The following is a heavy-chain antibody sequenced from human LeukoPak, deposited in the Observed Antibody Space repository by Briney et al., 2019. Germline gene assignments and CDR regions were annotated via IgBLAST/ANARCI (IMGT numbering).Heavy chain of an antibody. V-gene: IGHV4-31*03. CDR1: GGSISSGGYY. CDR2: IYYSGST. CDR3: ARGHYGDYVEAAFDY. Sequence: SRTLSLTCTVSGGSISSGGYYWSWIRQHPGKGLEWIGYIYYSGSTYYNPSLKSRVTISVDTSKNQFSLKLSSVTAADTAVYYCARGHYGDYVEAAFDYWGQGTLVTVSS. D-gene: IGHD4-17*01. J-gene: IGHJ4*02.